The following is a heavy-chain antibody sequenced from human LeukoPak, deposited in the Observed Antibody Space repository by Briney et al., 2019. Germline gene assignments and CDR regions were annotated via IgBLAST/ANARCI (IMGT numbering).Heavy chain of an antibody. D-gene: IGHD2-2*01. J-gene: IGHJ3*02. CDR2: IYPGDSDT. CDR3: ARPSYYCSSTSCYEGEIDAFAI. Sequence: GESLKISCKGSGYSFTSYWIGWVRQMPGKGLEWMGIIYPGDSDTRYSPSFQGQVTISADKSISTAYLQWSSLEASDTAMYYCARPSYYCSSTSCYEGEIDAFAIWGQGTMVTVSS. CDR1: GYSFTSYW. V-gene: IGHV5-51*01.